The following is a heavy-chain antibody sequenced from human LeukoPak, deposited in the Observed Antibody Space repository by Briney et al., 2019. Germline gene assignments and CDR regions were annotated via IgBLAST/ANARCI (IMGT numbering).Heavy chain of an antibody. V-gene: IGHV3-74*01. CDR1: GFTFSSYS. D-gene: IGHD3-9*01. J-gene: IGHJ6*02. Sequence: GGSLRLSCAASGFTFSSYSMNWVRQVPGKGLVWVSRINGDGRNINYADSVRGRFTISRDNAKNTLYLQMNTLRVEDTAVYYCTRDLMDYDVSTGLHHYYMDVWGQGTTVTVSS. CDR3: TRDLMDYDVSTGLHHYYMDV. CDR2: INGDGRNI.